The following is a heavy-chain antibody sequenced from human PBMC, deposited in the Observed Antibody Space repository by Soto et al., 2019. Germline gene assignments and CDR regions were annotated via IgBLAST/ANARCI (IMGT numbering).Heavy chain of an antibody. V-gene: IGHV4-39*01. CDR2: IYYSGST. CDR3: ATMGPVWVTDYYYYYGMDV. J-gene: IGHJ6*02. CDR1: GGSISSSSYY. Sequence: SETLSLTCTVSGGSISSSSYYWGWIRQPPGKGLEWIGSIYYSGSTYYNPSLKSRVTISVDTSKNQFSLKLSSVTAADTAVYYCATMGPVWVTDYYYYYGMDVWGQGTTVTVSS. D-gene: IGHD3-10*01.